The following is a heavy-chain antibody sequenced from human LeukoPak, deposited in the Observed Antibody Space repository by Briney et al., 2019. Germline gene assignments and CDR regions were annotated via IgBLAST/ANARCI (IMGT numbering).Heavy chain of an antibody. CDR1: GFTVSSNS. Sequence: GGSLRLSCAASGFTVSSNSMSWVRQTPGKGLEWVAAIKEDRSDKYYVDSVKGRFTISRDNAQNSLYLQMSSLRAEDTALYYCARAYHFENGGYYRHFDFWGQGTLVIVSS. CDR3: ARAYHFENGGYYRHFDF. J-gene: IGHJ4*02. V-gene: IGHV3-7*04. CDR2: IKEDRSDK. D-gene: IGHD3-22*01.